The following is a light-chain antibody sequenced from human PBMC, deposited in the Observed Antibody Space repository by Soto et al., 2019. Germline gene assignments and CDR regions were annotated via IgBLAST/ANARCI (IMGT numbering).Light chain of an antibody. CDR1: SSDVGAYNF. CDR3: SSYTSRSTHV. Sequence: QSALTQPAYVSGSPGQSITISCTGTSSDVGAYNFVSWYQQQPGKVPKLMIFDVSSRPSGISDRFSGSKSGNTASLTISGLQAEDEGDYYCSSYTSRSTHVFGSGTKLTVL. J-gene: IGLJ1*01. CDR2: DVS. V-gene: IGLV2-14*03.